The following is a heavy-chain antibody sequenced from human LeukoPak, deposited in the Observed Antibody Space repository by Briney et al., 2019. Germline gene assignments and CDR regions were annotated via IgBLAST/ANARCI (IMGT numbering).Heavy chain of an antibody. Sequence: GGSLRLSCAASGFTFSNYAMIWVRQAPGRGLEWVSAIRSGGGGTLYADSVKGRFTISRDNSKNTLFLQMNNMRAEDTAVYYCARDPNGDYAEAFEMWGPGTKATVS. CDR3: ARDPNGDYAEAFEM. CDR1: GFTFSNYA. J-gene: IGHJ3*02. V-gene: IGHV3-23*01. CDR2: IRSGGGGT. D-gene: IGHD4-17*01.